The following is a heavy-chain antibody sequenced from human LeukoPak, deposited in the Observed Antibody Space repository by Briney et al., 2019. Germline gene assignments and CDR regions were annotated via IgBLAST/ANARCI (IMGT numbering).Heavy chain of an antibody. CDR2: TYYRSKWYN. D-gene: IGHD3-10*01. J-gene: IGHJ4*02. CDR1: GDSVSSNSAA. V-gene: IGHV6-1*01. Sequence: SQTLSLTCAISGDSVSSNSAAWNWIRQSPSRGLECLGRTYYRSKWYNDYAVSVKSRITINPDTSKNQFFLQLNSVAPEDTAVYFCARAGGSGTSTNNFDYWGQGTLVTVSS. CDR3: ARAGGSGTSTNNFDY.